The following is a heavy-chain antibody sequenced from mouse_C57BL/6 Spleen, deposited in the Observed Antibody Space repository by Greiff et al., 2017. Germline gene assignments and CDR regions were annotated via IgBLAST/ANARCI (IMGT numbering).Heavy chain of an antibody. J-gene: IGHJ4*01. D-gene: IGHD1-1*01. V-gene: IGHV1-52*01. CDR3: ARSGGSSPYAMDY. CDR1: GYTFTSYW. Sequence: VQLQQPGAELVRPGSSVKLSCKASGYTFTSYWMHWVKQRPIQGLEWIGNIDPSDSETHYNQKFKDKATLTVDKYSSTAYMHLSSLTSEDSAVYYCARSGGSSPYAMDYWGQGTSVTVSS. CDR2: IDPSDSET.